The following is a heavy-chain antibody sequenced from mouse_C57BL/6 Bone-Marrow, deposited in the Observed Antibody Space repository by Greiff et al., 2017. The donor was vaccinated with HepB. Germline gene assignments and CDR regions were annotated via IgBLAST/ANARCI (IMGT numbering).Heavy chain of an antibody. D-gene: IGHD1-1*01. V-gene: IGHV1-4*01. J-gene: IGHJ2*01. CDR3: AREGIWGILLPFDN. CDR1: GYTFTSYT. Sequence: QVQLQQSGAELARPGASVKMSCKASGYTFTSYTMHWVKQRPGQGLEWIGYINPSSGYTKYNQKFKDKATLTADKSSSTAYMQLSSLTSEDSAVYYCAREGIWGILLPFDNWGQGTTLTVSS. CDR2: INPSSGYT.